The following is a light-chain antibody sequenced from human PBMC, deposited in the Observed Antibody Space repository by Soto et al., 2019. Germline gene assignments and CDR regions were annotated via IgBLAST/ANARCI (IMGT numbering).Light chain of an antibody. CDR2: GAS. CDR3: QQDNNWPRT. Sequence: EIVMTQSPATLSVSPGERATLSCRASQSVSSNLAWYQQKAGQAPRRLIYGASTRATGIPARFSGSGSGTEFTLTLSSLQSEDFAVYYCQQDNNWPRTFGEGTKVEIK. J-gene: IGKJ1*01. CDR1: QSVSSN. V-gene: IGKV3-15*01.